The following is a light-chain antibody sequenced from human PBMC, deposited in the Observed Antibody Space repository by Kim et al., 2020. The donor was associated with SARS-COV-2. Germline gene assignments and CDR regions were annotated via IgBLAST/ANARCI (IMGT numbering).Light chain of an antibody. CDR3: QVWDSSIGV. CDR1: NIGNKN. V-gene: IGLV3-9*01. Sequence: SYELTQPLSVSVALGQTARITCGGNNIGNKNVHWYQQKPGQAPILVIYRDTNRPSGIPERFSGSNSGNTATLTISRAQAGDESDYYCQVWDSSIGVFGGGTQVTVL. CDR2: RDT. J-gene: IGLJ2*01.